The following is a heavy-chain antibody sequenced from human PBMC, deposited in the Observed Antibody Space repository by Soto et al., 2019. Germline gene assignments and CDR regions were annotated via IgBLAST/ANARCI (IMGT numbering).Heavy chain of an antibody. D-gene: IGHD6-13*01. V-gene: IGHV3-21*01. Sequence: PGGSLRLSCAASGFTFSSYSMNWVRQAPGKGLEWVSSISSSSSYIYYADSVKGRFTISRDNAKNSLYLQMNSLRAEDTAVYYCARARGIAAAGAFDIWGQGTMVNVS. CDR1: GFTFSSYS. CDR2: ISSSSSYI. CDR3: ARARGIAAAGAFDI. J-gene: IGHJ3*02.